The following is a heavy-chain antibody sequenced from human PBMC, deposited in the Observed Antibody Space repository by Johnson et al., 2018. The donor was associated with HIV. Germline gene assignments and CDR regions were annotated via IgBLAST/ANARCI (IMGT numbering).Heavy chain of an antibody. V-gene: IGHV3-66*01. CDR3: ASSHHASADMPRWAFDI. CDR2: IYSGGST. Sequence: VQLVESGGGVVWPGGSLRLSCAASGFTVSSNYMSWVRQAPGKGLEWVSVIYSGGSTYYADSVKGRFTISRDNSKNTLYLQMNSLRAEDTAVYYCASSHHASADMPRWAFDIWGQGTMVTVSS. J-gene: IGHJ3*02. CDR1: GFTVSSNY. D-gene: IGHD2-2*01.